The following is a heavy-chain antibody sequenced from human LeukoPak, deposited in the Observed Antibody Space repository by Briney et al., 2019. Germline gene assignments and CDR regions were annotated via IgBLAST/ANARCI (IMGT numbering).Heavy chain of an antibody. CDR3: ARNLEYYDILTGYYRGDAFNI. CDR2: IYYMGST. D-gene: IGHD3-9*01. Sequence: SETLSLTCTVSGGSISSYYWSWIRQPPGKGLEWIGYIYYMGSTNYNPSLKSRATISVDTSKNQFSLKLSSVTAADAAVYYCARNLEYYDILTGYYRGDAFNIWGQGTMVTVSS. J-gene: IGHJ3*02. V-gene: IGHV4-59*01. CDR1: GGSISSYY.